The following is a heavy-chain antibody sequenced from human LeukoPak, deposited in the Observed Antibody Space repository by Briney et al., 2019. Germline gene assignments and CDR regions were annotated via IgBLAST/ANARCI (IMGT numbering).Heavy chain of an antibody. CDR2: IKRDGGST. D-gene: IGHD6-13*01. J-gene: IGHJ4*02. V-gene: IGHV3-74*01. CDR1: GSTFSSYW. CDR3: AREVAVAGSQFDY. Sequence: GGSLRLSCAASGSTFSSYWMHWVRQTPGKGLVWVSRIKRDGGSTNYADSVKGRFTISRDNAKNVLYLQMNSLRAEDTAVYYCAREVAVAGSQFDYWGQGTLVTVSS.